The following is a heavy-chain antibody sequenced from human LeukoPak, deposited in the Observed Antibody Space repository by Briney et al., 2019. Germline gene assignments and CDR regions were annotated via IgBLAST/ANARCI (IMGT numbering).Heavy chain of an antibody. Sequence: SGGSLRLSCAASGFTFSSYAMSWVRQAPGKGLEWVSTFTGSGGSTYYADSVKGRFTISRDNSNNTLYLQMNSLRAEDTAVYYCAKVGGSSWTQNWSDPWGQGALVTVSS. J-gene: IGHJ5*02. CDR3: AKVGGSSWTQNWSDP. V-gene: IGHV3-23*01. CDR2: FTGSGGST. CDR1: GFTFSSYA. D-gene: IGHD6-13*01.